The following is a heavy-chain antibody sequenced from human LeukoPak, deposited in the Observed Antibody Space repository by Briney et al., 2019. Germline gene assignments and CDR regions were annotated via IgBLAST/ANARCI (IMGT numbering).Heavy chain of an antibody. CDR3: ARGFAPHDF. J-gene: IGHJ4*02. V-gene: IGHV3-48*03. CDR2: ISTTGTTI. CDR1: GFTFSHYE. Sequence: GGSLRLSCAASGFTFSHYEMNWVRQAPGEGLEWVSYISTTGTTIFYADSVKGRFTISRDNAKNSLFLQMHSLRAEDTAVYYCARGFAPHDFWGQGTLVTASS.